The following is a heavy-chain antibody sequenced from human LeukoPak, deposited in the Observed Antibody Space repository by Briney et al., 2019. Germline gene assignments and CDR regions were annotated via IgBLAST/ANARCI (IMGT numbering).Heavy chain of an antibody. CDR2: IYSSGNT. D-gene: IGHD6-13*01. J-gene: IGHJ3*02. CDR1: GGSISSGTYY. V-gene: IGHV4-61*02. Sequence: SQTLSLTCTVSGGSISSGTYYWSWIRQPAGKGLEWIGRIYSSGNTRYNPSLESRVFISVDTSKNQFSLKLSSVTAADTAVYYCARDRRSAAVDAFDIWGQGTMVTVSS. CDR3: ARDRRSAAVDAFDI.